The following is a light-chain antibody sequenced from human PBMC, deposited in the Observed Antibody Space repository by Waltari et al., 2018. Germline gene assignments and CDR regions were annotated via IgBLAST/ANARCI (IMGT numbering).Light chain of an antibody. J-gene: IGKJ1*01. CDR1: QNIDKS. CDR3: QQSYSILRT. CDR2: AAS. Sequence: DIQMPQSPSSLSASVGDRVTITCRASQNIDKSLNWYQQKPGKAPNLLIYAASSLQTGVPSRFSGSGSGTDFTLTITSLQPEDFATYYCQQSYSILRTFGQGTKLGI. V-gene: IGKV1-39*01.